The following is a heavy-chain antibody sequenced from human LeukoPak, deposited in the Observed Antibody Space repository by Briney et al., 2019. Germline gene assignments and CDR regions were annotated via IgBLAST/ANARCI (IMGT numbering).Heavy chain of an antibody. J-gene: IGHJ1*01. CDR3: ARYLDYGGNSRVFQH. Sequence: TSETLSLTCAVYGGSLSAYYWTWIRQPPGKGLEWIGEINHGGSTNYNPSLKSRVTISVDTSKNQFSLKLSSVTAADTAVYYCARYLDYGGNSRVFQHWGQGTLVTVSS. D-gene: IGHD4-23*01. CDR2: INHGGST. V-gene: IGHV4-34*01. CDR1: GGSLSAYY.